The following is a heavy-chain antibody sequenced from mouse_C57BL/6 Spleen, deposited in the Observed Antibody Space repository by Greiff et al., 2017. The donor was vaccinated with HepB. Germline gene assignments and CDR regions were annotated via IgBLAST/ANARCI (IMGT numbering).Heavy chain of an antibody. CDR3: ARHEDDYYVPHYGLAY. CDR1: GFTFSSYG. V-gene: IGHV5-6*01. D-gene: IGHD2-3*01. J-gene: IGHJ3*01. CDR2: ISTGGSYT. Sequence: EVQLVESGGDLVKPGASVKLSCAASGFTFSSYGMPWVRQTPDKRLEWVATISTGGSYTYYPDTVKGRYTITRDNAKNTLYLQMSRMKSEDTAMYYCARHEDDYYVPHYGLAYWGQGTLVTVSA.